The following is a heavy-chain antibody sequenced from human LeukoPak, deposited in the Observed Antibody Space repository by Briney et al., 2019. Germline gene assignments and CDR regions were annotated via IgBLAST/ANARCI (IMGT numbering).Heavy chain of an antibody. CDR1: GFTFSSYS. D-gene: IGHD3-10*01. CDR2: ISSSSSTI. CDR3: ARDGVLWFGEKPPNLGWFDP. J-gene: IGHJ5*02. Sequence: GGSLRLSRAAPGFTFSSYSMNWVRQAPGKGLEWVSYISSSSSTIYYADSVKGRFTISRDNAKNSLYLQINSLRAEDTAVYYCARDGVLWFGEKPPNLGWFDPWGQGTLVTVSS. V-gene: IGHV3-48*01.